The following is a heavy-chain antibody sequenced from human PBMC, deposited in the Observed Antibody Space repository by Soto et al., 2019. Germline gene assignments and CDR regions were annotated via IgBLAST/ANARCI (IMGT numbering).Heavy chain of an antibody. CDR1: GGTFSSYA. V-gene: IGHV1-69*01. Sequence: QVQLVQSGAEVKKPGSSVKVSCKASGGTFSSYAISWVRQAPGQGLEWMGGIIPIFGTANYAQKFQGRVTITAEECTSTADMELGSLRSEDTAVYCCARGVDIVATFWRGDAFDIWGQGTMVPVSS. CDR2: IIPIFGTA. CDR3: ARGVDIVATFWRGDAFDI. J-gene: IGHJ3*02. D-gene: IGHD5-12*01.